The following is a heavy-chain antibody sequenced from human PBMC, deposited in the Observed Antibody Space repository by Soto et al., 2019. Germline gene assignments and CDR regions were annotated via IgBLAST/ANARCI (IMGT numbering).Heavy chain of an antibody. D-gene: IGHD3-3*01. V-gene: IGHV4-34*01. J-gene: IGHJ6*02. Sequence: WVRQPPGKGLEWIGEINHSGSTNYNPSLKSRVTISVDTSKNQFSLKLSSVTAADTAVYYCARGRVTYYDFWSGYSKVYYYYGMDVWGQGTTVTVSS. CDR3: ARGRVTYYDFWSGYSKVYYYYGMDV. CDR2: INHSGST.